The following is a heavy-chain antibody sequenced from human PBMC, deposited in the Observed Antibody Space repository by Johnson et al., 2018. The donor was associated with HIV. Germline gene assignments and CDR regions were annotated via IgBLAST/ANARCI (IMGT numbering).Heavy chain of an antibody. V-gene: IGHV3-74*02. CDR2: INSDGSST. Sequence: VQLVESGGRVVRPGESLRLSCAASGFTFSHYWMHWVRQAPGMGLMWVSRINSDGSSTTYADSVKGRFTIARENAKNTLYLQMNSLRPEDTAGYDCASVWWELLGVAAFHVWCQGTMVTVS. D-gene: IGHD1-26*01. CDR3: ASVWWELLGVAAFHV. CDR1: GFTFSHYW. J-gene: IGHJ3*01.